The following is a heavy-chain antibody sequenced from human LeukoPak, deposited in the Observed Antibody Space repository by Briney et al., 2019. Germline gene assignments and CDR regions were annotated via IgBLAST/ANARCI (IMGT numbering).Heavy chain of an antibody. CDR1: GFTFSSYS. Sequence: GGSLRLSCAASGFTFSSYSMNWVRQAPGKGLEWVSYISSSGSTIYYADSVKGRFTISRDNAKNSLYLQMNSLRAEDTAVYYCARESTYYAVNYWGQGTLVTVSS. V-gene: IGHV3-48*04. CDR3: ARESTYYAVNY. J-gene: IGHJ4*02. D-gene: IGHD2/OR15-2a*01. CDR2: ISSSGSTI.